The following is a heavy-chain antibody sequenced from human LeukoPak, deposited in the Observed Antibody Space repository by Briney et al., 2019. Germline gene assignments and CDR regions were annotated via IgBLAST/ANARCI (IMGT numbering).Heavy chain of an antibody. CDR1: GFTFDDYG. CDR2: INWNGGST. J-gene: IGHJ4*02. V-gene: IGHV3-20*04. D-gene: IGHD2-15*01. CDR3: ARDRCSGGSCYVFDY. Sequence: GGSLRLSCAASGFTFDDYGMSWVRQAPGKGLEWVSGINWNGGSTGYADSVKGRFTISRDNAKNSLYLQMNSLRAEDTALCYCARDRCSGGSCYVFDYWGQGTLVTVSS.